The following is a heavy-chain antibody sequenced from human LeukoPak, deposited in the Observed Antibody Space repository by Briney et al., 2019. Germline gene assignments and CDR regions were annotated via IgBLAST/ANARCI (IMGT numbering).Heavy chain of an antibody. Sequence: PSEPLSLPCSVSGGSIGNYYGSWLPQSAGQGLEWIGRVHISGTTNYNPSLERRVTISVDKSKNQFSLELTSVTAADTAVYYCAREHLDFCQGGPCPYYFDFWGQGTLVTVSS. CDR1: GGSIGNYY. CDR3: AREHLDFCQGGPCPYYFDF. D-gene: IGHD3-3*01. J-gene: IGHJ4*02. CDR2: VHISGTT. V-gene: IGHV4-4*07.